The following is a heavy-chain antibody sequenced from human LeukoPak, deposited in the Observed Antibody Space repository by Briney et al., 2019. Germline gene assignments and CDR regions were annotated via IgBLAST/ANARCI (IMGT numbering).Heavy chain of an antibody. Sequence: GGSLRLPCAASGFTFSSYWMHWVRQAPGKGLVWVSRINSDGSSTSYADSVKGRFTISRDNAKNTLYLQMNSLRAEDTAVYYCARGNVVSPPDYWGQGTLVTVSS. CDR3: ARGNVVSPPDY. CDR2: INSDGSST. J-gene: IGHJ4*02. V-gene: IGHV3-74*01. D-gene: IGHD2-8*01. CDR1: GFTFSSYW.